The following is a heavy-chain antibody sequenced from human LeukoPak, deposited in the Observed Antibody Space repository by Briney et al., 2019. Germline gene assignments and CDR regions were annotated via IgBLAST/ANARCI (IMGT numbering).Heavy chain of an antibody. D-gene: IGHD3-16*01. J-gene: IGHJ4*02. V-gene: IGHV4-59*01. CDR1: GGSISSYY. CDR2: IYYSGST. Sequence: SEALSLTCTVSGGSISSYYWSWIRQPPGKGLEWIGYIYYSGSTNYNPSLKSRVTISVDTSKNQFSLKLSSVTAADTAVYYCARGGIPGFDYWGQGTLVTVSS. CDR3: ARGGIPGFDY.